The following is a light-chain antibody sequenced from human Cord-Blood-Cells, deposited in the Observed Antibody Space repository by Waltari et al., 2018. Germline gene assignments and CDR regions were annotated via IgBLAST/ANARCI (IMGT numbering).Light chain of an antibody. V-gene: IGLV2-14*01. CDR3: SSYTSSSTVV. CDR1: SSDVGGYNY. J-gene: IGLJ2*01. Sequence: QSALTQPASVSGSPGQSITISCTGTSSDVGGYNYVSWYHQHPGNAPKLMIYDVSNRPAVVSNRFSGSKAGNTASLTISGLQAEDEADYYCSSYTSSSTVVFGGGTKLTVL. CDR2: DVS.